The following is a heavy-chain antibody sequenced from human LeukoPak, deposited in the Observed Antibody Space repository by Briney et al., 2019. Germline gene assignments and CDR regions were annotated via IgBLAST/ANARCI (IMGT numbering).Heavy chain of an antibody. D-gene: IGHD6-13*01. Sequence: GGSLRLSCAASGFIFSDYYMSWIRQAPGKGLEWVSYISSSGSSIYYADSVKGRFTISRDNAKDSLYLQMNSLRAEDTAVYYCAKATPSSSWYRAYFYYMDVWGKGTTVTVSS. V-gene: IGHV3-11*04. CDR2: ISSSGSSI. CDR3: AKATPSSSWYRAYFYYMDV. J-gene: IGHJ6*03. CDR1: GFIFSDYY.